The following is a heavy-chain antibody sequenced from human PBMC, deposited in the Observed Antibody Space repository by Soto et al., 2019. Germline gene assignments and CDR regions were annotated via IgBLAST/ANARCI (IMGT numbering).Heavy chain of an antibody. J-gene: IGHJ4*02. D-gene: IGHD2-21*02. CDR1: GFTFSSYG. CDR2: ISYDGSNK. CDR3: AKGGDPTGRSRFDY. V-gene: IGHV3-30*18. Sequence: QVQLVESGGGVVQPGRSLRLSCAASGFTFSSYGMHWVRQAPGKGLEWVAVISYDGSNKYYADSVKGRFTISRDNSKNTLYLQMNSLRAEDTAVYYWAKGGDPTGRSRFDYWGQGTLVTVSS.